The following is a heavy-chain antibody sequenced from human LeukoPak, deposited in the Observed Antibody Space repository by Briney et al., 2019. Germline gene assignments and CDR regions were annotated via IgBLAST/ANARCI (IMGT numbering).Heavy chain of an antibody. CDR1: GYTFTSYG. CDR3: ARVGRDYYDGSGYYGP. Sequence: GASVKVSCKASGYTFTSYGISWVRQAPGQGLEWMGWISAYNGNTNYAQKFQGRVTMTTDTSTNTAYMELRSLRSDDTAVYYCARVGRDYYDGSGYYGPWGQGTLVTVSS. V-gene: IGHV1-18*01. J-gene: IGHJ5*02. CDR2: ISAYNGNT. D-gene: IGHD3-22*01.